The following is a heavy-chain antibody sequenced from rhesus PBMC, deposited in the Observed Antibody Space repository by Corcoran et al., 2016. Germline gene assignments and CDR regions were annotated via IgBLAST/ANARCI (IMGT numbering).Heavy chain of an antibody. CDR1: GGSISGYYY. CDR3: ASATGDFDY. Sequence: QVQLQESGPGLVKPSETLSLTCAVSGGSISGYYYWSWIRQPPGKGLEWIGSIYVSGGSNYLNPSLKSRVTLSVDTSKNQFSLKLSSVTAADTAVYYCASATGDFDYWGQGVLVTVSS. V-gene: IGHV4S14*01. CDR2: IYVSGGSN. J-gene: IGHJ4*01.